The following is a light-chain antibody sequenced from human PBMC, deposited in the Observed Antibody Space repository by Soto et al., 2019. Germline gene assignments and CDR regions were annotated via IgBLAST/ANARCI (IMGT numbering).Light chain of an antibody. CDR2: SNS. Sequence: QSVLTQPPSASGTPEQRVTISCSGSSSNIGSNTVNWYQQLPGTAPKLLIYSNSQRPSGVPDRFSGSKSGTSASLAISGLQSEDEADYYCAAWDDSLNGVVFGGGTKLTVL. CDR1: SSNIGSNT. V-gene: IGLV1-44*01. J-gene: IGLJ2*01. CDR3: AAWDDSLNGVV.